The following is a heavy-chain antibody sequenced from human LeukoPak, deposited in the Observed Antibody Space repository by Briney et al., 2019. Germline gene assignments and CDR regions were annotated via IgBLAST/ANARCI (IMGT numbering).Heavy chain of an antibody. D-gene: IGHD3-3*01. Sequence: PGGSLRLSCAASGFTFSSYSLTWVRQAPGKGLEWVSSISSSSSYIYYADSVKGRFTISRDNAKNSLYLQMNSLRAEDTAVYYCARGWHDFWSGYYAYYFDYWGQGTLVTVSS. J-gene: IGHJ4*02. V-gene: IGHV3-21*01. CDR3: ARGWHDFWSGYYAYYFDY. CDR2: ISSSSSYI. CDR1: GFTFSSYS.